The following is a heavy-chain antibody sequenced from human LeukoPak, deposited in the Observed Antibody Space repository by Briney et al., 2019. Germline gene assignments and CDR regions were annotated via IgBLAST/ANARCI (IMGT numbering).Heavy chain of an antibody. CDR3: AREMRYFDWPLLDY. CDR2: GYYSGRT. CDR1: GGSINSADYY. D-gene: IGHD3-9*01. Sequence: SETLSLTCTVSGGSINSADYYWSWIRQPPGKGLEWIGYGYYSGRTYYNPSLKSRVTISVDTSKNQFSLKLSSVTAADTAVYYCAREMRYFDWPLLDYWGQGTLVTVSS. V-gene: IGHV4-30-4*01. J-gene: IGHJ4*02.